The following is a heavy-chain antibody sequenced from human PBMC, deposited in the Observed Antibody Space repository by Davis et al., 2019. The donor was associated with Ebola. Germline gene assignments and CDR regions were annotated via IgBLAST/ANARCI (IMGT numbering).Heavy chain of an antibody. CDR3: AKVTGATGY. Sequence: GESLKISCAASGFTFSSYWMSWVRQAPGKGLEWVANIKQDGSEKYYVDSVKGRFTISRDNSKNTLYLQMNSLRAEDTAVYYCAKVTGATGYWGQGTLVTVSS. CDR2: IKQDGSEK. V-gene: IGHV3-7*01. D-gene: IGHD1-26*01. J-gene: IGHJ4*02. CDR1: GFTFSSYW.